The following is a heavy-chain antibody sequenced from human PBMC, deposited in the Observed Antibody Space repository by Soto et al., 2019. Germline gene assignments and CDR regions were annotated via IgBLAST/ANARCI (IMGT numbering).Heavy chain of an antibody. CDR3: ASRDPGTSVDY. J-gene: IGHJ4*02. CDR1: GGSFTSNNL. D-gene: IGHD1-7*01. CDR2: IYRTGST. Sequence: TLSLTCAFSGGSFTSNNLWTWVRQPPGQGLEWIGEIYRTGSTNYNPSLKSRVTISLDKSEKQISLKVTSLTAADTAVYYCASRDPGTSVDYWGQGTLVTVSS. V-gene: IGHV4-4*02.